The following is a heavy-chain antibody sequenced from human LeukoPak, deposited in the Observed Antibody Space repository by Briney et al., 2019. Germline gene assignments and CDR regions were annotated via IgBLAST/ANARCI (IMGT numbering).Heavy chain of an antibody. CDR1: GFTFSSYA. J-gene: IGHJ6*03. Sequence: GGSLRLSCAASGFTFSSYAMHWVRQAPGKGLEWVAVISYDGSNKYYADSVMGRFTISRDNSKNTLYLQMNSLRAEDTAVYYCARAVGDSSSWYNYYYYMDVWGKGTTVTVSS. V-gene: IGHV3-30*01. CDR2: ISYDGSNK. CDR3: ARAVGDSSSWYNYYYYMDV. D-gene: IGHD6-13*01.